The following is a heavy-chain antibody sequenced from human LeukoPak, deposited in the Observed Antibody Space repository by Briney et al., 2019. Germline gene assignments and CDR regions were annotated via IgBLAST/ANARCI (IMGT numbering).Heavy chain of an antibody. J-gene: IGHJ6*03. CDR3: AKGPKQLLIRGSVWIYMDV. CDR2: ISGSSTYI. D-gene: IGHD5/OR15-5a*01. Sequence: PGGSLRLSCATSGFTFSTYFMNWVRQAPGKGLEWVSSISGSSTYIYYADAVKGRFTISRDNAKNSLYLQMNSLRAEDTAVYYCAKGPKQLLIRGSVWIYMDVWGKGTTVTISS. CDR1: GFTFSTYF. V-gene: IGHV3-21*01.